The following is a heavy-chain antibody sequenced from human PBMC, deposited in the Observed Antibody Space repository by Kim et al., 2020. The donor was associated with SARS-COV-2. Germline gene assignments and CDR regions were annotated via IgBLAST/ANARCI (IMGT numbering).Heavy chain of an antibody. V-gene: IGHV3-30*07. D-gene: IGHD6-13*01. J-gene: IGHJ3*02. CDR3: ARDTSIAAAGTRAFDI. Sequence: SVKGRFTISRDNSKNTLYLQMNSLRAEDTAVYYCARDTSIAAAGTRAFDIWGQGTMVTVSS.